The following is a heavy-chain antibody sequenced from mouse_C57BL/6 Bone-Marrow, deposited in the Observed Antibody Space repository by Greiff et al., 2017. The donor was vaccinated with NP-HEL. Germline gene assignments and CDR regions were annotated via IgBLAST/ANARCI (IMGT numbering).Heavy chain of an antibody. CDR3: ARGGELGGGNYFDY. D-gene: IGHD4-1*01. J-gene: IGHJ2*01. CDR1: GYTFTSYW. Sequence: QVHVKQPGAELVKPGASVKLSCKASGYTFTSYWMQWVKQRPGQGLEWIGEIDPSDSYTNYNQKFKGKATLTVDTSSSTAYMQLSSLTSEDSAVYYCARGGELGGGNYFDYWGQGTTLTVSS. V-gene: IGHV1-50*01. CDR2: IDPSDSYT.